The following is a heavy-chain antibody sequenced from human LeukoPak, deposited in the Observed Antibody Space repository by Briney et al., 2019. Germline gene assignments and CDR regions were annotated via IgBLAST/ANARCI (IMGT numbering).Heavy chain of an antibody. CDR2: ISYEGTNK. CDR3: AKEPHIVVVIAIPYNWFDP. CDR1: GFTFSNYG. J-gene: IGHJ5*02. V-gene: IGHV3-30*18. D-gene: IGHD2-21*01. Sequence: PGGSLRLSCAGSGFTFSNYGMHWVRQAPGKGPEWVAVISYEGTNKYYADSVKGRFTISRDNSKNTLYLQMNSLRAEDTAVYYCAKEPHIVVVIAIPYNWFDPWGQGTLVTVSS.